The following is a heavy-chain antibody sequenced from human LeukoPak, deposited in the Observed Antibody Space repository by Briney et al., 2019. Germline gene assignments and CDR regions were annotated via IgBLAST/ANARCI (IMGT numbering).Heavy chain of an antibody. CDR3: ARDRGSEYSSSAKMDY. V-gene: IGHV1-18*01. CDR2: ISAYNGNT. J-gene: IGHJ4*02. CDR1: GYTFTSYG. D-gene: IGHD6-6*01. Sequence: GASVKVSCKASGYTFTSYGISWVRQAPGQGLEWMGWISAYNGNTNYAQKLQGRVTMTTDTSTSTAYMELRSLRSDDTAVYYCARDRGSEYSSSAKMDYWGQGTLVTVSS.